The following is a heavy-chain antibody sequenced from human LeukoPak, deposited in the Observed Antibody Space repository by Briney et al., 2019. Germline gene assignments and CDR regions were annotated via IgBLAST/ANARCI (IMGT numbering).Heavy chain of an antibody. CDR3: ARANQNVLRFLEWLSAFDI. D-gene: IGHD3-3*01. J-gene: IGHJ3*02. Sequence: SETLSLTCAVSGYSISSGYYWGWIRQPPGKGLEWIGSIYHSGSTYYNPSLKSRVTISVDTSKNQFSLNLSSVTAADTAVYYCARANQNVLRFLEWLSAFDIWGQGTMVTVSS. CDR2: IYHSGST. V-gene: IGHV4-38-2*01. CDR1: GYSISSGYY.